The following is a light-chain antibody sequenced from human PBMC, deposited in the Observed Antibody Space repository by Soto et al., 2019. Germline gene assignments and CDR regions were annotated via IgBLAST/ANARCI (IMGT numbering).Light chain of an antibody. CDR3: QQYQSYSRT. CDR1: QGISSY. CDR2: DAS. V-gene: IGKV1-8*01. J-gene: IGKJ1*01. Sequence: AIRMTQSPSSLSASTGDRVTITCRASQGISSYLAWYQQKPGKAPKLLIYDASSLESGVPSRFSGSGSGTEFTLTISSLKPDDFATYYCQQYQSYSRTFGQGTKV.